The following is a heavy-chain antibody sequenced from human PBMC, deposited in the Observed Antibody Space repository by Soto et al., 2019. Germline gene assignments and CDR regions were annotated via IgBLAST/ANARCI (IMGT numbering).Heavy chain of an antibody. CDR3: AKRYCTSANCVREIDF. J-gene: IGHJ4*02. V-gene: IGHV3-23*01. CDR2: LSGSGDDT. D-gene: IGHD2-2*01. Sequence: VQLLESGGGLVQPGGSLRLSCAASGFTFSSYAMTWVRQAPGKGLEWVSTLSGSGDDTYYADSVKGRFTISRDNSKNTWYLQMNSLRADDTAVYYCAKRYCTSANCVREIDFWGRGTLVTVSS. CDR1: GFTFSSYA.